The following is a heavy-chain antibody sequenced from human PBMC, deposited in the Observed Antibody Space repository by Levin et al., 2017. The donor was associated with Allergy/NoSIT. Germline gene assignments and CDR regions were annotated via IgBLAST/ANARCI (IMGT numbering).Heavy chain of an antibody. J-gene: IGHJ5*01. CDR2: STGRAGT. CDR3: AKATGGSCAEFDS. D-gene: IGHD2-2*01. Sequence: PSETLSLTCAASGFIFRNFAMSWVRQAPGKGLEWISSTGRAGTYYADSVKGRFTISSDISISTLYLQMNNLRAEDTALYYCAKATGGSCAEFDSWGQGTQVTVSS. CDR1: GFIFRNFA. V-gene: IGHV3-23*01.